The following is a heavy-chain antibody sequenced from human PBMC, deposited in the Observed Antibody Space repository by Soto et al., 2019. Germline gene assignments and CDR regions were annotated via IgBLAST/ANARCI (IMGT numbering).Heavy chain of an antibody. V-gene: IGHV5-51*01. Sequence: GESLKISCKGSGYSFTSYWIGWMRQMPGKGLEWMGIIYPGDSDTRYSPSFQGQVTISADKSISTAYLQWSSLKASDTAMYYCARLVYDILTGYYNPYYYGMDVWGQGTTVTVSS. CDR1: GYSFTSYW. CDR3: ARLVYDILTGYYNPYYYGMDV. D-gene: IGHD3-9*01. J-gene: IGHJ6*02. CDR2: IYPGDSDT.